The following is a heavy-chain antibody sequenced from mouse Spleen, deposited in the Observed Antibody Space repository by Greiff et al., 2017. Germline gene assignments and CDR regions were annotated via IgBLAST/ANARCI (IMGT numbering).Heavy chain of an antibody. J-gene: IGHJ2*01. Sequence: QVQLQQPGAELVRPGSSVKLSCKASGYTFTSYWMDWVKQRPGQGLEWIGNIYPSDSETHYNQKFKDKATLTVDKSSSTAYMQLSSLTSEDSAVYYCARKLWDYFDYWGQGTTLTVSS. V-gene: IGHV1-61*01. CDR2: IYPSDSET. CDR3: ARKLWDYFDY. CDR1: GYTFTSYW. D-gene: IGHD1-1*02.